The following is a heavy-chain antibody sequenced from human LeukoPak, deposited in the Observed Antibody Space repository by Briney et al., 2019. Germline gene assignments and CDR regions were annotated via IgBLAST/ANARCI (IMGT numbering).Heavy chain of an antibody. D-gene: IGHD6-19*01. CDR1: GYTFTGYY. V-gene: IGHV1-2*02. CDR2: INPNSGGT. J-gene: IGHJ4*02. Sequence: GASVKVSFKASGYTFTGYYIHWVRQAPGQGLEWMGWINPNSGGTNYAQKFQGRVTMTRDTSISTAYMELSRLRSDDTAVYYCARGPGGWYSPVDYWGQGTLVTVSS. CDR3: ARGPGGWYSPVDY.